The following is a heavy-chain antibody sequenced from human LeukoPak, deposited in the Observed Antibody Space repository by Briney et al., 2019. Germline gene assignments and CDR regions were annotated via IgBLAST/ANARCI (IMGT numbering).Heavy chain of an antibody. J-gene: IGHJ4*02. CDR3: ARDKWLTTTHYFDY. CDR2: ISSSSSYI. Sequence: GGSLRLSCAASGFNFSSYSMNWVRQAPGKGLEWVSSISSSSSYIYYADSVKGRFTVSRDNAKNSVYLQMNSLRAEDTAVYYCARDKWLTTTHYFDYWGQGTLVTVSS. V-gene: IGHV3-21*01. CDR1: GFNFSSYS. D-gene: IGHD4-11*01.